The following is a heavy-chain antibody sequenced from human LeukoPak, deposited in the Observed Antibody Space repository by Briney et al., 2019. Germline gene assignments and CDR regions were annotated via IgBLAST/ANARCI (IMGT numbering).Heavy chain of an antibody. CDR1: GFTFSTYW. CDR3: ARGYGSGSYYNPPWFDP. V-gene: IGHV3-7*01. J-gene: IGHJ5*02. Sequence: PGGSLRLSCEASGFTFSTYWVSWVRQAPGKGLEWVANIKQDGSEKYYVDSVKGRFTISRDNAKNSLYLQMNSLRAEDTAVYYCARGYGSGSYYNPPWFDPWGQGTLVTVSS. CDR2: IKQDGSEK. D-gene: IGHD3-10*01.